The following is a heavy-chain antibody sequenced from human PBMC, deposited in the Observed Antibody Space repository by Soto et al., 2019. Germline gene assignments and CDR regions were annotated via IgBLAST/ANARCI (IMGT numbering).Heavy chain of an antibody. CDR1: GGTFSSYA. V-gene: IGHV1-69*13. D-gene: IGHD3-3*01. J-gene: IGHJ6*02. CDR2: IIPIFGTA. Sequence: SVKVSCKASGGTFSSYAISWVRQAPGQGLEWMGGIIPIFGTANYAQKFQGRVTITADESTSTAYMELSSLRSEDTAVYYCARGHFGVVTPNYYYYGMDVWGQGTTVTVSS. CDR3: ARGHFGVVTPNYYYYGMDV.